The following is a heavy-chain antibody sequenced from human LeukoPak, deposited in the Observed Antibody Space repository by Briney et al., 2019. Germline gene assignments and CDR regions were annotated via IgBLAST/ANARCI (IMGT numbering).Heavy chain of an antibody. V-gene: IGHV5-51*01. CDR2: IYPGDSDT. D-gene: IGHD1-26*01. J-gene: IGHJ4*02. Sequence: GESLKISCKGSGYSFTTYWIAWVRQMPGKGLEWMGIIYPGDSDTRYSPSFQGQVSISADKSISTAYLQWRSLKASDTAMYYCARLDGSYHFDYWGQGILVTVSS. CDR3: ARLDGSYHFDY. CDR1: GYSFTTYW.